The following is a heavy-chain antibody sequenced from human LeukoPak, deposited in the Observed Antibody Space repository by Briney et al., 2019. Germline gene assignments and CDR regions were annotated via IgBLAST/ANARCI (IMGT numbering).Heavy chain of an antibody. CDR3: AKLGRGLYDAFDI. CDR2: IYYSGST. J-gene: IGHJ3*02. V-gene: IGHV4-59*08. D-gene: IGHD3-3*01. CDR1: GGSISSSY. Sequence: SETLSLTCTVSGGSISSSYWSWIRQPPGKGLEWIGYIYYSGSTNYNPSLKSRVTISVDTSKNQFSLKLSSVTAADTAVYYCAKLGRGLYDAFDIWGQGTMVTVSS.